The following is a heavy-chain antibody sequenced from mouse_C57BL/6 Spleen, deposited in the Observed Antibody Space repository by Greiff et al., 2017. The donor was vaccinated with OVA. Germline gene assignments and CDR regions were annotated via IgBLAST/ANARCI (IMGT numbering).Heavy chain of an antibody. D-gene: IGHD2-3*01. CDR3: ARSGWLLPPSYD. J-gene: IGHJ2*01. V-gene: IGHV1-64*01. CDR1: GYTFTSYW. Sequence: VQLQQSGAELVKPGASVKLSCKASGYTFTSYWMHWVKQRPGQGLEWIGMIHPNSGSTNYNEKFKSKATLTVDKSSSTAYMQLSSLTSEDSAVYYCARSGWLLPPSYDWGQGTTLTVSS. CDR2: IHPNSGST.